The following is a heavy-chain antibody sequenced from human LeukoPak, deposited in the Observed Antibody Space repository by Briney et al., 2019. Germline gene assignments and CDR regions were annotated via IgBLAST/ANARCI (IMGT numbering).Heavy chain of an antibody. CDR1: GFTFSSYA. V-gene: IGHV3-30*04. Sequence: PGRSLRLSCAASGFTFSSYAVHWVRQAPGKGLEWVAVISYDGSNKYYADSVKGRFTISRDNSKNTLYLQMNSLRAEDTAVYYCAREDCSSTSCLWENWFDPWGQGTLVTVSS. CDR2: ISYDGSNK. CDR3: AREDCSSTSCLWENWFDP. D-gene: IGHD2-2*01. J-gene: IGHJ5*02.